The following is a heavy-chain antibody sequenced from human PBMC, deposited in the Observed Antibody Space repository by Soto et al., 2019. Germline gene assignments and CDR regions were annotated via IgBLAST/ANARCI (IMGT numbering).Heavy chain of an antibody. D-gene: IGHD2-15*01. J-gene: IGHJ6*02. CDR3: ARKYCSGGSCYRNFYYYYYYGMDV. V-gene: IGHV1-69*01. CDR2: IIPIFGTA. CDR1: GGTFSSYA. Sequence: QVQLVQSGAEVKKPGSSVKVSCKASGGTFSSYAISWVRQAPGQGLEWMGGIIPIFGTANYAQKFQGRVTITADESTSTGYMELSSLRSEDTAVYYCARKYCSGGSCYRNFYYYYYYGMDVWGQGTTVTVSS.